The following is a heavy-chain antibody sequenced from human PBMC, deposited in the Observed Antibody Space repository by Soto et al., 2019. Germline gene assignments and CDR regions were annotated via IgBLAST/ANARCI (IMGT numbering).Heavy chain of an antibody. CDR3: ARDYGGNTFFDS. Sequence: EVQLVQSGAEVKKPGESLKISCEGSGYGFTSYWNGWVRQMPGQGLEWMGFIYPGDSDTIYRPSFHGQVTISVDKTITTAYMRWTILKASDTAMDYSARDYGGNTFFDSWGQGTLVTVSS. D-gene: IGHD4-17*01. J-gene: IGHJ4*01. CDR1: GYGFTSYW. V-gene: IGHV5-51*01. CDR2: IYPGDSDT.